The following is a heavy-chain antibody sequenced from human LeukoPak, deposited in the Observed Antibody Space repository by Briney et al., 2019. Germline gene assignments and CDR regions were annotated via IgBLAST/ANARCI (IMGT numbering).Heavy chain of an antibody. CDR1: GFTFSSYS. Sequence: WGSLRLSCAASGFTFSSYSMNWVRQAPGKGLEWVSYISSSSSTIYYADSVKGRFTISRDNAKNSLYLQMNSLRAEDTAVYYCARSRDGYNYDYWGQGTLVTVSS. CDR2: ISSSSSTI. V-gene: IGHV3-48*04. CDR3: ARSRDGYNYDY. J-gene: IGHJ4*02. D-gene: IGHD5-24*01.